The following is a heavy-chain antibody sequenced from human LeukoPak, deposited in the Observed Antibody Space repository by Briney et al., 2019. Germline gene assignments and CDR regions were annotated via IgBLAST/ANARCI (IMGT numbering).Heavy chain of an antibody. CDR3: ATDGAGFDT. J-gene: IGHJ5*02. V-gene: IGHV3-11*01. Sequence: GGSLRLSCAASGFTVSGNYMSWIRQAPGKGLEWLSYINIAGSNTHYADSVMGRFTVSRDNAKKSLYLQMNNLRAEDTAVYYCATDGAGFDTWGQGVLVTVSS. CDR2: INIAGSNT. CDR1: GFTVSGNY.